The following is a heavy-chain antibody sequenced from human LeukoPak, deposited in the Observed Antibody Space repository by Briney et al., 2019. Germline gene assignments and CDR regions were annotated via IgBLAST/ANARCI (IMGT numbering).Heavy chain of an antibody. J-gene: IGHJ4*02. V-gene: IGHV3-7*01. Sequence: GGSLRPSCAASGFTFSSYWLSWVRQAPGKGLEWVANINQDGSEKYYVDSVKGRFTISRDNAKNSLYLQMNSLRAEDTAMYYCARVRHLDFWGQGTLVTVSS. CDR2: INQDGSEK. CDR3: ARVRHLDF. CDR1: GFTFSSYW.